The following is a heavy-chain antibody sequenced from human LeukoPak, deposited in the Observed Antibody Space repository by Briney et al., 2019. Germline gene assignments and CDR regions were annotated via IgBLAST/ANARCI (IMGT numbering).Heavy chain of an antibody. V-gene: IGHV3-30*02. CDR3: AKDRGRSSSWYLDY. D-gene: IGHD6-13*01. CDR1: GFTFSSYG. Sequence: PGGSLRLSCAASGFTFSSYGMHWVRQAPGKGLAWVAFIRYDGSNKYYADSVKGRFTISRDNSKNTLYLQMNSLRAEDTAVYYCAKDRGRSSSWYLDYWGQGTLVTVSS. J-gene: IGHJ4*02. CDR2: IRYDGSNK.